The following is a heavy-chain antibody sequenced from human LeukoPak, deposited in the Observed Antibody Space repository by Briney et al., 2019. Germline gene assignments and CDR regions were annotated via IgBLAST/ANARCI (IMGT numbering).Heavy chain of an antibody. V-gene: IGHV3-30*04. Sequence: SGGSLRLSCAASGFTFSSYAMHWVRQAPGKGLEWVAVISYDGSNKYYADSVKGRFTISRDNSKNTLCLQMNSLRAEDTAVYYCAKGAGWVVGATQRRGYYFDYWGQGTLVTVSS. CDR3: AKGAGWVVGATQRRGYYFDY. J-gene: IGHJ4*02. CDR1: GFTFSSYA. D-gene: IGHD1-26*01. CDR2: ISYDGSNK.